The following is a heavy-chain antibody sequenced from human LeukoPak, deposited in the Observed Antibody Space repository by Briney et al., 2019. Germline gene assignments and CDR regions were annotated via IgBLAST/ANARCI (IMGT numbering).Heavy chain of an antibody. Sequence: GGSLRLSCAASGFIFSSYWVTWVRQAPGKGLEWVSAISGSGGSTYYADSVKGRFTISRDNSKNTLYLQMNSLRAEDTAVYYCAKVLSITIFGVVDYWGQGTLVTVSS. J-gene: IGHJ4*02. CDR1: GFIFSSYW. CDR3: AKVLSITIFGVVDY. CDR2: ISGSGGST. V-gene: IGHV3-23*01. D-gene: IGHD3-3*01.